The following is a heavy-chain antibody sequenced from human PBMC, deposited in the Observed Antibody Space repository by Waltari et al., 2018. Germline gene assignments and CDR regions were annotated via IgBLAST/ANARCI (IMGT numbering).Heavy chain of an antibody. CDR3: ARRNKWVQLD. CDR2: ISGSSGIT. CDR1: GYSISSGYY. V-gene: IGHV4-38-2*01. J-gene: IGHJ4*02. D-gene: IGHD5-18*01. Sequence: QVQLQESGPGLVKTSETLSLTCAVSGYSISSGYYWGWIRQPPGKVLEYIGYISGSSGITYYTPSLRSRVTISKDTSKNQFSLKLSSVTAADTAVYYCARRNKWVQLDWGQGVLVTVSS.